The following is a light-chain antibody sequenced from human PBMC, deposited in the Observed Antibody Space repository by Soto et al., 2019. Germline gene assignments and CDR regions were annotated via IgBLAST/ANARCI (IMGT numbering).Light chain of an antibody. CDR1: SSDVGGYNF. V-gene: IGLV2-14*03. CDR2: DVS. Sequence: QSALTQPASVSGSPGQSITISCTGTSSDVGGYNFDSWYQQHPGKVPKLMIYDVSDRPSGVSNRFSGSKSGNTASLTISELQAEDEADYYCCSYTRSSAHVFGTGTKLTVL. J-gene: IGLJ1*01. CDR3: CSYTRSSAHV.